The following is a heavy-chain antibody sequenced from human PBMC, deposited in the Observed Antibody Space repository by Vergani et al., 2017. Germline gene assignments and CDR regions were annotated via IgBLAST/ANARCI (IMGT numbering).Heavy chain of an antibody. Sequence: QLQLQESGSRLVKPSQTLSLTCAVSGGSISGGAYSWSWIRQPPGKGLEWIGYIYYSGTTYYNPSLESRLTISLDTSENHLSLKLTSVTDADTAVYYCARQKDYYMDVWGKGTTVTVS. CDR1: GGSISGGAYS. V-gene: IGHV4-30-2*05. J-gene: IGHJ6*03. CDR2: IYYSGTT. CDR3: ARQKDYYMDV.